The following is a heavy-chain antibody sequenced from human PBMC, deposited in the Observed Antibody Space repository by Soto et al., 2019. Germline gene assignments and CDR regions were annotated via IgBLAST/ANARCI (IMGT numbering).Heavy chain of an antibody. CDR1: GFTFSNYG. J-gene: IGHJ3*01. CDR2: IWNDGSQK. Sequence: QVQLVESGGGVVQPGTSLRLSCVATGFTFSNYGIHWVRQAPGRGLEWVAVIWNDGSQKYLADSVRGRFTISRDNSKKTVYLQMNSLRVEDTAVYYCEGRDEPFHVWGQGTMVTVSS. CDR3: EGRDEPFHV. V-gene: IGHV3-33*01.